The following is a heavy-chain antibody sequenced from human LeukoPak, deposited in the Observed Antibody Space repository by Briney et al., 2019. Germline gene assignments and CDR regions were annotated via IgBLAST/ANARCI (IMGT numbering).Heavy chain of an antibody. Sequence: GTSVKVSCKSSGYTFTNYYIHWVRQAPGQGLEWMGIIHPSGGSTSYAQKFQGRVTMTRDTSTSTVYMELSSLRSEDTAVYYCARQWELHFDYWGQGTLVTVSS. CDR2: IHPSGGST. D-gene: IGHD1-26*01. CDR3: ARQWELHFDY. CDR1: GYTFTNYY. V-gene: IGHV1-46*01. J-gene: IGHJ4*02.